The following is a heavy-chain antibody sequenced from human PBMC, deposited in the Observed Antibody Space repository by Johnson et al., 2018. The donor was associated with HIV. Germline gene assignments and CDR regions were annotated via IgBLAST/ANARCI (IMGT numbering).Heavy chain of an antibody. J-gene: IGHJ3*01. CDR1: GFTFSDYF. D-gene: IGHD2-2*01. V-gene: IGHV3-11*01. Sequence: QVQLVESGGGLVKPGGSLRLSCAGSGFTFSDYFMSYIRQAPGEGLEWISYISSSGSPIYYADSVKGRFTLSRDNAKNSLFLQMHSLRVEDTAIYYCARVGYQFHDAFDLWGQGTMVTVSS. CDR3: ARVGYQFHDAFDL. CDR2: ISSSGSPI.